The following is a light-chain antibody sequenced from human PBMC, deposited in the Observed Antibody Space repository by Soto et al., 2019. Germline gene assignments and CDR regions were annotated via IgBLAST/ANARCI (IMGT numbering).Light chain of an antibody. CDR2: GAS. V-gene: IGKV3-15*01. Sequence: EIVMTQSPATLSLSPGERAALSCRASQSINSELAWYQQKTGQPPRLLIYGASTRATGVPARFTGSESGSEFTLTISGLPSEDFAVYYCQQGHNWPLTFGQGTRLEI. CDR3: QQGHNWPLT. J-gene: IGKJ2*01. CDR1: QSINSE.